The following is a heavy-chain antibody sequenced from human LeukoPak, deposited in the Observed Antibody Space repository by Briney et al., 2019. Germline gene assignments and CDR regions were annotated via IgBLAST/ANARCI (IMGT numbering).Heavy chain of an antibody. CDR2: IYYSGST. CDR1: GGSISSYY. J-gene: IGHJ4*02. Sequence: SETLSLTCTVSGGSISSYYWSWIRQPPGKGLGWIGYIYYSGSTNYNPSLKSRVTVSVDTSKNQFSLKLSSVTAADTAVYYCARGPYCSGGSCYGYFDYWGQGTLVTVSS. V-gene: IGHV4-59*01. CDR3: ARGPYCSGGSCYGYFDY. D-gene: IGHD2-15*01.